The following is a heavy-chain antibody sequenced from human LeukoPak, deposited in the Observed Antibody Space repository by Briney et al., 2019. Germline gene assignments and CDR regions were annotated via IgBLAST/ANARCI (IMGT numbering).Heavy chain of an antibody. CDR1: GGSISSYY. CDR3: ATQGYSSAWYMYY. Sequence: SETLSLTCTVSGGSISSYYWCWIRQPPRGRLEWIEYIYYSGSTNYIPYLKIRHPISVGTSKTQSSQKLSSVPAADTAVYYCATQGYSSAWYMYYWGQGTLVTVSS. J-gene: IGHJ4*02. CDR2: IYYSGST. V-gene: IGHV4-59*08. D-gene: IGHD6-19*01.